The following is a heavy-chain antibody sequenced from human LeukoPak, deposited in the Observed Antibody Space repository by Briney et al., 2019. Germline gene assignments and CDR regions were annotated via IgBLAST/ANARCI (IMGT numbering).Heavy chain of an antibody. CDR1: GFTFSSYA. J-gene: IGHJ6*02. CDR2: ISGSGCST. D-gene: IGHD3-9*01. Sequence: GGSLRLSCAASGFTFSSYAVSWVRQAPGKGLEWVSDISGSGCSTYYADSVKGQFTISRDNSKNTLYLQMNSLRAEDTAVYYCAKTYYDILTGYGYYGMDVWGQGTTVTVSS. CDR3: AKTYYDILTGYGYYGMDV. V-gene: IGHV3-23*01.